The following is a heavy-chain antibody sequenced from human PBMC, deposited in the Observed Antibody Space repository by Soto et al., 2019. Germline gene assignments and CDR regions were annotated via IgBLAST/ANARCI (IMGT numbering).Heavy chain of an antibody. CDR3: AHRHSTTPVAVAGPDDYFGL. D-gene: IGHD6-19*01. CDR2: IIPDFGTT. Sequence: QVQLVQSGAEVKRPGSSLKVSCKASGGTFSSYTVSWLRQIPVQGLELMGWIIPDFGTTNYAQRFQGRVSLTADDSLNTAIMELTTLTAEDTAVYFCAHRHSTTPVAVAGPDDYFGLWGRGTLVTVSS. J-gene: IGHJ4*01. CDR1: GGTFSSYT. V-gene: IGHV1-69*01.